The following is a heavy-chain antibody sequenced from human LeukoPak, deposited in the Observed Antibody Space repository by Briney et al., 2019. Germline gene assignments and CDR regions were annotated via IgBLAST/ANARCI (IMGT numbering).Heavy chain of an antibody. J-gene: IGHJ5*02. CDR3: AKIEYPEGNWFDP. CDR1: GFSFSDSY. CDR2: ISSSGTNR. D-gene: IGHD2/OR15-2a*01. V-gene: IGHV3-11*04. Sequence: GGSLRLSCAANGFSFSDSYMTWIRQAPGKGLEWVSYISSSGTNRHYADSVRGRFTISRDNAKNSLYLEMNSLKVEDTAVYYCAKIEYPEGNWFDPWGQGTLVTVSS.